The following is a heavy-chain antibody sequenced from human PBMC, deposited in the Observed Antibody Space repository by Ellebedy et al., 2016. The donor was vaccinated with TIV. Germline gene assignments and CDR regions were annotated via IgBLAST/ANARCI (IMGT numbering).Heavy chain of an antibody. CDR1: GFTFGDFA. Sequence: PGGSLRPSCAASGFTFGDFAMSWVRQAPGKGLEWVSSISGSGGTTYYADSVKGRLTISRDNAKNTLYLQMNSLRADDTAVYYCAKEGPWAFMDVWGQGTTVTVSS. CDR2: ISGSGGTT. CDR3: AKEGPWAFMDV. D-gene: IGHD2/OR15-2a*01. V-gene: IGHV3-23*01. J-gene: IGHJ6*02.